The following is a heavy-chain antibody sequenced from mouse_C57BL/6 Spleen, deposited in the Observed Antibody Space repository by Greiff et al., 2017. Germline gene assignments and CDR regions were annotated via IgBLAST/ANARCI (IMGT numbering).Heavy chain of an antibody. CDR3: ARSLFLTTVVAGWYFDV. D-gene: IGHD1-1*01. J-gene: IGHJ1*03. V-gene: IGHV1-69*01. Sequence: QVQLQQPGAELVMPGASVKLSCKASGYTFTSYWMHWVKQRPGQGLEWIGEIDPSDSYTNYNQKFKGKSTLTVDKSSSTAYMQLSSLTSEDSAVYYCARSLFLTTVVAGWYFDVWGTGTTVTVSS. CDR2: IDPSDSYT. CDR1: GYTFTSYW.